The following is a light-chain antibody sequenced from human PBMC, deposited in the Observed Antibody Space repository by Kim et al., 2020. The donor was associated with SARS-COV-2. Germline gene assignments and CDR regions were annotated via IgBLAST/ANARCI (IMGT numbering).Light chain of an antibody. CDR2: KDS. V-gene: IGLV3-27*01. J-gene: IGLJ2*01. Sequence: SYELTQPSSVSVSPGQTARITCSGDVLAKKYVRWFQQKPGQAPVLVIYKDSERPSGIPERFSGSTSGTTATLTISGAQVEDEADYYCYSGGDNNVFGGGTQLTVL. CDR3: YSGGDNNV. CDR1: VLAKKY.